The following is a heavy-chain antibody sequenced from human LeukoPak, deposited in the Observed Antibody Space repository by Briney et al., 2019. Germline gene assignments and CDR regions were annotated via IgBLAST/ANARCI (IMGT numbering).Heavy chain of an antibody. CDR1: GYTFTNNW. J-gene: IGHJ4*02. CDR2: ISTYNGNT. D-gene: IGHD1-26*01. V-gene: IGHV1-18*01. CDR3: ARDFTGGNYFNDY. Sequence: ASVKVSCKTSGYTFTNNWMHWVRQAPGLGLEWMGWISTYNGNTNYAQKLQGRVTMTTDTSTSTAYMELRSLRSDDTAVYYCARDFTGGNYFNDYWGQGTLVTVSS.